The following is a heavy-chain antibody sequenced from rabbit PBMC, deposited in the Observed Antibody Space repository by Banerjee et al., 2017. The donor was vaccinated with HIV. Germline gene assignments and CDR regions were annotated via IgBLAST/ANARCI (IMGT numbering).Heavy chain of an antibody. CDR2: IYPDYGST. D-gene: IGHD1-1*01. V-gene: IGHV1S47*01. Sequence: QEQLVESGGGLVTLGGSLKLSCKASGIDFSTYGISWVRQAPGKGLEWIAYIYPDYGSTDYARWVNGRFTISSHNAQNAVFLQMTSLTAADTATYFCARAGANGGYYYDLWGPGTLVTVS. J-gene: IGHJ4*01. CDR1: GIDFSTYG. CDR3: ARAGANGGYYYDL.